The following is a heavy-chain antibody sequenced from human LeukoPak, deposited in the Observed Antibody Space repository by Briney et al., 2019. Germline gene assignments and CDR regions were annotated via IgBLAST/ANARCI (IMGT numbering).Heavy chain of an antibody. Sequence: GSSVKVSCKASGGTFSSYAISWVRQAPGQGLEWMGGIIPIFGTANYAQKFQGRVTITTDESTSTAYMELSSLRSEDTAVYYCARNSAIAVDDAFDIWGQGTMVTVSS. D-gene: IGHD2/OR15-2a*01. CDR3: ARNSAIAVDDAFDI. CDR1: GGTFSSYA. CDR2: IIPIFGTA. V-gene: IGHV1-69*05. J-gene: IGHJ3*02.